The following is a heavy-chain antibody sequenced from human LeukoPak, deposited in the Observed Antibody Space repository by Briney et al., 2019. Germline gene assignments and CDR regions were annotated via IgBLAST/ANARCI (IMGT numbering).Heavy chain of an antibody. CDR2: INYSGST. CDR3: ARHAEAGTTSCPLDY. J-gene: IGHJ4*02. D-gene: IGHD2-2*01. CDR1: GGSISRSSYY. V-gene: IGHV4-39*01. Sequence: KPSETLSLTCTVSGGSISRSSYYWGWIRQPPGKGLEWIGSINYSGSTYHNPSLKSRVTISVDTSKNQFSLKVSSVTAADTAAYYCARHAEAGTTSCPLDYWGQGTLVTVSS.